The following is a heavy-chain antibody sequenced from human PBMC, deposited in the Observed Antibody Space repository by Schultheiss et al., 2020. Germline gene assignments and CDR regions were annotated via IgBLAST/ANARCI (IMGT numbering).Heavy chain of an antibody. Sequence: SETLSLTCTVSGGSISSGSYYWGWIRQPPGKGLEWIGSIYHSGSTYYNPSLKSRVTISVDTSKNQFSLKLSSVTAADTAVYYCARVEDSSGWYPDAFDIWGQGTMVTV. CDR2: IYHSGST. V-gene: IGHV4-39*07. CDR3: ARVEDSSGWYPDAFDI. J-gene: IGHJ3*02. CDR1: GGSISSGSYY. D-gene: IGHD6-19*01.